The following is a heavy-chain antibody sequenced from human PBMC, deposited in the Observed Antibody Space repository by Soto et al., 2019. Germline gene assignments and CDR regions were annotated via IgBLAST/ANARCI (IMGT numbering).Heavy chain of an antibody. CDR2: INHSGST. Sequence: KPSETLSLTCAVYGGSFSGYYWSWIRQPPGKGLEWIGEINHSGSTNYNPSLKSRVTISVDTSKNQFSLKLSSVTAADTAVYYCARAGIAAFLDYWGQGTLVTVSS. CDR3: ARAGIAAFLDY. D-gene: IGHD6-13*01. V-gene: IGHV4-34*01. J-gene: IGHJ4*02. CDR1: GGSFSGYY.